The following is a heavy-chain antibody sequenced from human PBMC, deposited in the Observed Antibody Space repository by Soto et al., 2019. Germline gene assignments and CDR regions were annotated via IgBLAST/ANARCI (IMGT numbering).Heavy chain of an antibody. CDR1: GGTFGSYA. J-gene: IGHJ6*02. V-gene: IGHV1-69*01. CDR2: IILILNSR. Sequence: QVHLVQSGAEVKKPGSSVKVSCKASGGTFGSYAITWVRRAPGQGLEWLVGIILILNSRAYAQKIKARVVSNADEVTITVIMELKSLRFDVTAVYDSAREGPYCSSAICLKFYDMDGGGQGTTVTVAS. D-gene: IGHD2-2*01. CDR3: AREGPYCSSAICLKFYDMDG.